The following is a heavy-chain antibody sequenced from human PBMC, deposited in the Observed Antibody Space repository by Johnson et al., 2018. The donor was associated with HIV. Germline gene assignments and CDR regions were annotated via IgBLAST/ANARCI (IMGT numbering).Heavy chain of an antibody. CDR3: ARVSASVQTARYGAFDI. D-gene: IGHD2-21*02. CDR1: GFTFSSYA. CDR2: ISYDGNNK. Sequence: QEQLVESGGGVVQPGRSLRLSCASSGFTFSSYAMHWVRQAPGKGLKWVAVISYDGNNKYYADSVKGRFTISRDNSKNTLYLQINSLRAEDTAVYYCARVSASVQTARYGAFDIWGQGTMVIVSS. V-gene: IGHV3-30-3*01. J-gene: IGHJ3*02.